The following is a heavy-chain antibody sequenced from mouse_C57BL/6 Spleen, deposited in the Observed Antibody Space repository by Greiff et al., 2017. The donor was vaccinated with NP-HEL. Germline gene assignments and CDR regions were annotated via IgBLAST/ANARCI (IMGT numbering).Heavy chain of an antibody. V-gene: IGHV14-1*01. CDR3: TTRGGSSYAMDY. Sequence: VQLQQSGAELVRPGASVKLSCTASGFNIKDYYLHWVKQRPEQGLEWIGRIDPGDGDTEYASQFQGKATMTADPSSNPAYLQLSSLTAEDTAVYYCTTRGGSSYAMDYWGQGTSVTVSS. J-gene: IGHJ4*01. D-gene: IGHD1-1*01. CDR2: IDPGDGDT. CDR1: GFNIKDYY.